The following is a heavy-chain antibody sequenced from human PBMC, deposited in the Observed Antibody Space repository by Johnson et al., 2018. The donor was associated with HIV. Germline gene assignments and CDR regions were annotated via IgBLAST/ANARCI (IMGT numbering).Heavy chain of an antibody. CDR2: INWNGGGT. Sequence: EVQLVESGGGVVRPGGSLRLSCAASGFTFDDYGMSWVRQAPGRGLEWVSGINWNGGGTDYADSLKGRFTISRDNAKDALYLRMNSLRVEDTALYYCAKERAIGYHLAAFDFWGQGTLVTVSS. D-gene: IGHD3-22*01. CDR3: AKERAIGYHLAAFDF. J-gene: IGHJ3*01. V-gene: IGHV3-20*04. CDR1: GFTFDDYG.